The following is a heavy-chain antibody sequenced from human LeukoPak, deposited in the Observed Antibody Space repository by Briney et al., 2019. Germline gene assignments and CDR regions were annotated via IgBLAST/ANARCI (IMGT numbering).Heavy chain of an antibody. J-gene: IGHJ4*02. V-gene: IGHV3-48*02. D-gene: IGHD4-23*01. CDR2: ISSSRNTI. Sequence: GGSLRLSCAASGFTFTSYNINWVRQAPGMGLEWVSYISSSRNTIYYADSVKGRFSISRDNAKNSVYLQMNSLRDEDTAVYFCARDYGGHGEYFDYWGQGTLVTVSP. CDR1: GFTFTSYN. CDR3: ARDYGGHGEYFDY.